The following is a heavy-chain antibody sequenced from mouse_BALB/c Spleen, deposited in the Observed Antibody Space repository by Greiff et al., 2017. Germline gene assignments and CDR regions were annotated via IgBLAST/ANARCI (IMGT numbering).Heavy chain of an antibody. J-gene: IGHJ3*01. CDR2: ISSGSSTI. Sequence: EVKVEESGGGLVQPGGSRKLSCAASGFTFSSFGMHWVRQAPEKGLEWVAYISSGSSTIYYADTVKGRFTISRDNPKNTLFLQMTSLRSEDTAMYYCARSPSYYDFAYWGQGTLVTVSA. CDR3: ARSPSYYDFAY. CDR1: GFTFSSFG. D-gene: IGHD2-4*01. V-gene: IGHV5-17*02.